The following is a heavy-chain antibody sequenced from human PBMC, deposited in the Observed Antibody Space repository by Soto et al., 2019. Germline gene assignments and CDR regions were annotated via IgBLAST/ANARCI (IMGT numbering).Heavy chain of an antibody. CDR3: AKPVEMATITDAFDI. CDR1: GFTFSSYG. V-gene: IGHV3-30*18. J-gene: IGHJ3*02. CDR2: ISYDGSNK. Sequence: PGGSLRLSCAASGFTFSSYGMHWARQAPGKGLEWVAVISYDGSNKYYADSVKGRFTISRDNSKNTLYLQMNSLRAEDTAVYYCAKPVEMATITDAFDIWGQGTMVTVS. D-gene: IGHD5-12*01.